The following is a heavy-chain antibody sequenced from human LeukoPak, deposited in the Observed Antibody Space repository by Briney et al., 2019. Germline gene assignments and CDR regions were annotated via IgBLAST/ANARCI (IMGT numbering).Heavy chain of an antibody. V-gene: IGHV3-7*01. J-gene: IGHJ6*03. D-gene: IGHD4-11*01. CDR3: TRVEETATTAAIIRKYSYYYYYMDV. Sequence: GGSLRLSCTTSGFTFGDYTMNWVRQAPGKGLEWVANIKQDGSEKHYVDSVKGRFTISRDNAKNSLYLQMSSLRAEDTAVYYCTRVEETATTAAIIRKYSYYYYYMDVWGKGNTVTVSS. CDR1: GFTFGDYT. CDR2: IKQDGSEK.